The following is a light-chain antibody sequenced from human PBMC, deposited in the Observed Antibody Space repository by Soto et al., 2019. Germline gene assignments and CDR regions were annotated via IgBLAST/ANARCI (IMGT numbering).Light chain of an antibody. CDR2: DII. V-gene: IGLV2-14*03. CDR3: VSFTTSRSYV. CDR1: SSDVGAYIF. J-gene: IGLJ1*01. Sequence: QSVLTQPASVSGSPGQSITISCTGTSSDVGAYIFVSWYQQHPGKAPKLKIYDIINRPSGVSNRFSGSKSGNTASLTISGLQGEDEADYYCVSFTTSRSYVFGTGTKVTVL.